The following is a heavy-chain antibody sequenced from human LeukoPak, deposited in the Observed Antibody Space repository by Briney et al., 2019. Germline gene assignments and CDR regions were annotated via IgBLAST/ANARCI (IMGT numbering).Heavy chain of an antibody. CDR2: INPNSGGT. V-gene: IGHV1-2*02. D-gene: IGHD6-19*01. Sequence: ASVKVSCKASGYTFTGYYMHWVRQAPGQGLEWMGWINPNSGGTNYAQKFQGRVTMTRDTSISTAYMELSRLRSDDTAVYYCAGSLSIAVAGTFDYWGQGTLVTVSS. J-gene: IGHJ4*02. CDR3: AGSLSIAVAGTFDY. CDR1: GYTFTGYY.